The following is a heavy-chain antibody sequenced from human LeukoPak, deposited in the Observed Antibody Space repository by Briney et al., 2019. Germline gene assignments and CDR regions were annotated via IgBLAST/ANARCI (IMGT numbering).Heavy chain of an antibody. J-gene: IGHJ4*02. CDR2: FDPENGEA. V-gene: IGHV1-24*01. CDR1: GYSLSELS. D-gene: IGHD2-8*01. CDR3: AAGGVYDLLDN. Sequence: ASVKVSCKVSGYSLSELSMHWVRRAPGKGLEWMGGFDPENGEAVYAQKFQGRVTMTEDTSTDTSYMELNGLKSEDTAVYYCAAGGVYDLLDNWGQGTLVTVSS.